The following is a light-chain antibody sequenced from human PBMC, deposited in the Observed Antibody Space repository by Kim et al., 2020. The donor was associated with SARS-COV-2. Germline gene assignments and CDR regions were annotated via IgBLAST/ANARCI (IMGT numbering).Light chain of an antibody. CDR3: QQYYSYPLT. Sequence: SASEGDRLPLPCRASQSIGSSLAWYQQKPGKAPKFLIYKASTLESGVPSRFSGSGSGTEFTRTISSLQPDDFATYYCQQYYSYPLTFGGGTKVEF. CDR1: QSIGSS. V-gene: IGKV1-5*03. CDR2: KAS. J-gene: IGKJ4*01.